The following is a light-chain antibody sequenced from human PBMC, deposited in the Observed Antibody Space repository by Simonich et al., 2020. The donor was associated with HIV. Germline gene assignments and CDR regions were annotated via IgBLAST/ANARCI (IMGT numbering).Light chain of an antibody. Sequence: DIVMTQSPDSLAVSLGERATINCKSSQSVLHSSNNKNYLAWYQQRPGQPPKLIIYLASTRESGVPDRFSGSGSGTDFTLTISSLQAEDVAVYYCQQYYTTPRTFGQGTKVEIK. CDR1: QSVLHSSNNKNY. CDR3: QQYYTTPRT. CDR2: LAS. V-gene: IGKV4-1*01. J-gene: IGKJ1*01.